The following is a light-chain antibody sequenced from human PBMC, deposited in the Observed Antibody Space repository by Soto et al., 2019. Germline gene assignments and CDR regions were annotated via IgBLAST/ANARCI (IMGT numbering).Light chain of an antibody. CDR2: GSS. J-gene: IGKJ5*01. CDR3: QQYHWAPDT. CDR1: QSVGNN. Sequence: EIVMTQSPATLSVSPGERATLSCRASQSVGNNLAWYQQKPGQAPRLLIHGSSTRATGISARFSGSGSGTEFTLTINSLQSEDCATYYCQQYHWAPDTFGQVTRLEI. V-gene: IGKV3-15*01.